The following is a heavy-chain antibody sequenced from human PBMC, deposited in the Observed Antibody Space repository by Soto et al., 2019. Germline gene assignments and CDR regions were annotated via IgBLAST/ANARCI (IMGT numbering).Heavy chain of an antibody. CDR3: AREDYDSSVIPTHYYFDY. Sequence: GASVKVSCKASGYTFTGYYMHWVRQAPGQGLEWMGWINPNSGGTNYAQKFQGRVTITADKFTSIAYMEMSSLRSKDTAVYYFAREDYDSSVIPTHYYFDYWGQGTLVTVSS. J-gene: IGHJ4*02. D-gene: IGHD3-22*01. CDR2: INPNSGGT. CDR1: GYTFTGYY. V-gene: IGHV1-2*02.